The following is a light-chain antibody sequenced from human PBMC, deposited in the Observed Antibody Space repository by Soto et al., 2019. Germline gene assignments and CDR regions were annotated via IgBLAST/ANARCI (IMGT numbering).Light chain of an antibody. J-gene: IGKJ2*01. CDR3: QQYNEFQYI. Sequence: DIQMTQSPSSLSASVGDRVTITCRASQTISSRLAWYQQKPGQAPKLLIYKATYLQTGVASRFSGSGSGTEFSLNISSLQPDDFAVYYCQQYNEFQYIFGQGTRLDI. CDR1: QTISSR. V-gene: IGKV1-5*03. CDR2: KAT.